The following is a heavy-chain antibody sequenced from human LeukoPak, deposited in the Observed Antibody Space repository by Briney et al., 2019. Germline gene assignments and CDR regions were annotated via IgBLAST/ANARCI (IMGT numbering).Heavy chain of an antibody. CDR2: INPNSGGT. V-gene: IGHV1-2*02. CDR3: ARDYDFWSGYYKMDV. D-gene: IGHD3-3*01. J-gene: IGHJ6*04. CDR1: GYTFTGYY. Sequence: ASVKVSCKASGYTFTGYYIHWVRQAPGQGLEWMGWINPNSGGTNYAQKFQGRVTMTRDTSISTAYMELSRLRSDDTAVYYCARDYDFWSGYYKMDVWGKGTTVTVSS.